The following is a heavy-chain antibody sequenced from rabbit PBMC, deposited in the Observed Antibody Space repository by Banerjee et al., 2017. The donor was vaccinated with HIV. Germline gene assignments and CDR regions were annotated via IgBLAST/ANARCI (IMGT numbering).Heavy chain of an antibody. D-gene: IGHD6-1*01. CDR2: INTSSGST. CDR3: AKNAGYANYGYAYFNL. CDR1: GIDFSSYYY. Sequence: QEQLEESGGGLVQPEGSLTLTCKASGIDFSSYYYMCWVRQAPGKGLEWIACINTSSGSTVYASWAKGRFTISRTSSTTVTLQMTSLTAADTATYFCAKNAGYANYGYAYFNLWGPGTLVTVS. V-gene: IGHV1S45*01. J-gene: IGHJ4*01.